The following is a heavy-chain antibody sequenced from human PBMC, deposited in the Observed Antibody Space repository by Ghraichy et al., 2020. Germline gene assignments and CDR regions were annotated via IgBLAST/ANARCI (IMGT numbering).Heavy chain of an antibody. D-gene: IGHD3-3*01. CDR2: ISGSGGST. J-gene: IGHJ4*02. CDR1: GFTFSSYA. Sequence: GGSLRLSCAASGFTFSSYAMSWVRQAPGKGLEWVSAISGSGGSTYYADSVKGRFTISRDNSKNTLYLQMNSLRAEDTAVYYCARAPSLAIFGVVTADYWGQGTLFTVSS. V-gene: IGHV3-23*01. CDR3: ARAPSLAIFGVVTADY.